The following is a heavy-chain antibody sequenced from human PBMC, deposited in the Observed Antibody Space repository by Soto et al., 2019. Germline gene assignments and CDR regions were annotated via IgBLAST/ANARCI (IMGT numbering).Heavy chain of an antibody. CDR2: IHSGGYT. D-gene: IGHD2-21*02. Sequence: GGSLRLSCAASGFTVSSNYMSWVRQAPGKGLEWVSIIHSGGYTHYADSVKGRFTISRDNSKNTLYLQMNSLRAEDTAVYYCARDAFHLPGEVVTALVWGQGPTVTVYS. J-gene: IGHJ6*02. CDR3: ARDAFHLPGEVVTALV. CDR1: GFTVSSNY. V-gene: IGHV3-53*01.